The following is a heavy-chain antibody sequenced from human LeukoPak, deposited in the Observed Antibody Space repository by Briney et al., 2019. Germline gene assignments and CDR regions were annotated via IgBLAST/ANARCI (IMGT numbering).Heavy chain of an antibody. D-gene: IGHD3-22*01. V-gene: IGHV3-30*03. Sequence: GRSLRLSCAASGFTFSRTGLHWVRQAPGKGLEWVAGIQSNGRNKYYVDSVKGRFAISRDNSKNTLYLQMNSLRAEDTAVYYCAMYYYDSSGSDWGQGTLVTVSS. CDR1: GFTFSRTG. CDR3: AMYYYDSSGSD. J-gene: IGHJ4*02. CDR2: IQSNGRNK.